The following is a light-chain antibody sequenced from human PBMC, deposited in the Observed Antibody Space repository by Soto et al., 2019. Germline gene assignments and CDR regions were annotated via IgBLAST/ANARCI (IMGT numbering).Light chain of an antibody. V-gene: IGKV3-15*01. J-gene: IGKJ1*01. Sequence: EIVMTQSPATLSVSPGERATLSCRASPSVSSNLAWYQQKPGQAPRILIYGASTRATGIPARFSGSGSGTEFTLTISSLQSEEFAVYYCQQYNNWPRTFGQGTKVEIK. CDR1: PSVSSN. CDR2: GAS. CDR3: QQYNNWPRT.